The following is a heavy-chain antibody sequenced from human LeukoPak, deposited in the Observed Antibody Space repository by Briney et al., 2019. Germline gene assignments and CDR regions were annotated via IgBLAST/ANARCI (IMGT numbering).Heavy chain of an antibody. CDR3: ARGRFLEWLSILDYFDY. D-gene: IGHD3-3*01. V-gene: IGHV4-61*02. Sequence: SETLSLTYTVSGGSISSGSYYWSWIRQPAGKGLEWIGRIYTSGSTNYNPSLKSRVTISVDTSKNQFSLKLSSVTAADTAVYYCARGRFLEWLSILDYFDYWGQGTLVTVSS. CDR1: GGSISSGSYY. CDR2: IYTSGST. J-gene: IGHJ4*02.